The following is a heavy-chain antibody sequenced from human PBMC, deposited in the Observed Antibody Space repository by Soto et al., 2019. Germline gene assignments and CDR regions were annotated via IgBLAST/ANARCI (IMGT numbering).Heavy chain of an antibody. CDR3: ARGGSGGYKYQYGIDV. J-gene: IGHJ6*02. Sequence: GASVKVSCKASGYTFTSYYMHWVRQAPGQGLEWMGIINPSGGSTSYAQKFQGRVTMTRDTSTSTVYMELNSLEIEDTAVYYCARGGSGGYKYQYGIDVWGQGTTVTVSS. V-gene: IGHV1-46*03. D-gene: IGHD2-2*01. CDR2: INPSGGST. CDR1: GYTFTSYY.